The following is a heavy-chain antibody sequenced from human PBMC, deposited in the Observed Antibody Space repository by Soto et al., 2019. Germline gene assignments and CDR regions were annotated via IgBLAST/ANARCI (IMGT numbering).Heavy chain of an antibody. Sequence: QVQLVQSGAEVKKPGASVKVSCKASGYTFTSYGISWVRQAPGQGLGWMGWISAYNGNTNYAQKLQGRVTMTTDTSRSTDYMELRGLGSADTAVYYCARREISPGVTTYYYYGMDVWGQGTTVTVSS. CDR3: ARREISPGVTTYYYYGMDV. D-gene: IGHD4-17*01. CDR2: ISAYNGNT. V-gene: IGHV1-18*01. J-gene: IGHJ6*02. CDR1: GYTFTSYG.